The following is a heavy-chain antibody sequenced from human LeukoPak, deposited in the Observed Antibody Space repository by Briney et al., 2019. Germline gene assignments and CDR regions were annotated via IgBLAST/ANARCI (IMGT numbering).Heavy chain of an antibody. CDR2: IYYSGST. J-gene: IGHJ5*02. Sequence: SETLSLTCTVSGGSISSGSYYWSWIRQPPGKGLEWIGYIYYSGSTNYNPSLKSRVTISVDTSKNQFSLKLSSVTAADTAVYYCAKSMVRGLLWFDPWGQGTLVTVSS. V-gene: IGHV4-61*01. CDR1: GGSISSGSYY. CDR3: AKSMVRGLLWFDP. D-gene: IGHD3-10*01.